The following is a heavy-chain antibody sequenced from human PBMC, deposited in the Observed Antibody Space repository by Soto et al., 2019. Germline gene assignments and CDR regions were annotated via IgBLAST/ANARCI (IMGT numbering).Heavy chain of an antibody. J-gene: IGHJ5*02. CDR1: GGSITSGGSF. V-gene: IGHV4-31*03. Sequence: TLSLTCTVSGGSITSGGSFWRWIRQHPGKGPEWIAFIGYSGATSYNPSLASRVTISADTYKSQFSLNLRSVTAADTAVYYCARGGASSKWFAPWGQGTLVTV. D-gene: IGHD2-15*01. CDR2: IGYSGAT. CDR3: ARGGASSKWFAP.